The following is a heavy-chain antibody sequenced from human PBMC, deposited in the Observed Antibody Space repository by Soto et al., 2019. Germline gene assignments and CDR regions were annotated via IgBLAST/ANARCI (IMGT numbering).Heavy chain of an antibody. V-gene: IGHV3-23*01. CDR1: GFTFNAYA. D-gene: IGHD4-4*01. Sequence: EVQLLESGGGLVQPGGSLRLSCAASGFTFNAYAMTWVRQAPGKGLEWVSAIGGSGGNRYYAASVKGRFTISRDNSKHTLDLQMSGLRVEDTAVYYCARVASDYINSVDHWGQGILVTVSS. J-gene: IGHJ4*02. CDR2: IGGSGGNR. CDR3: ARVASDYINSVDH.